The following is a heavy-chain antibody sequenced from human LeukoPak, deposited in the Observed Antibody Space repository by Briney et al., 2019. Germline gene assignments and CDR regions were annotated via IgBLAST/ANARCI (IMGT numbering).Heavy chain of an antibody. CDR1: GFTFSSYA. CDR2: ISYDGSNK. V-gene: IGHV3-30*04. CDR3: AREAYYNGSGSYYPESEFDY. Sequence: GGSLRLSCAASGFTFSSYAMHWVPHAPDKGLECVAVISYDGSNKYYADSVKGRFTISRDNSKNTLYLQMNSLRAQDTAVYYCAREAYYNGSGSYYPESEFDYWGQGTLVSVSS. D-gene: IGHD3-10*01. J-gene: IGHJ4*02.